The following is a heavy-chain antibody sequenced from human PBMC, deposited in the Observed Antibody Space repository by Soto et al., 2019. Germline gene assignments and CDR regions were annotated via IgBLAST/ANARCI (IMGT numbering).Heavy chain of an antibody. CDR3: ARASGRSWYNWFAH. CDR1: GGNFSNSG. D-gene: IGHD6-13*01. CDR2: IVPLFGTT. V-gene: IGHV1-69*01. J-gene: IGHJ5*02. Sequence: QVQLVQSGAEVKKPGSSVTVSCKASGGNFSNSGISWVRQAPGQGLEWMGGIVPLFGTTNYAHKFRGRVTFTAEDSTRTASMEVASLRSEDTAVDYCARASGRSWYNWFAHWGQGTLVTVST.